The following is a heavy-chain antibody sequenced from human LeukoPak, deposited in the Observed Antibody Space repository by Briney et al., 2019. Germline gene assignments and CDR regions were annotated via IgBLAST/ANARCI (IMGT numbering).Heavy chain of an antibody. CDR1: GYTFTSYG. J-gene: IGHJ4*02. V-gene: IGHV1-18*04. CDR2: ISAYNGNT. Sequence: AASVKVSRKASGYTFTSYGISWVRQAPGQGLEWMGWISAYNGNTNYAQKLQGRVTMTTDTSTSTAYMELRSLRSDDTAVYYCARGRITIFGVVTPHFDYWGQGTLVTVSS. CDR3: ARGRITIFGVVTPHFDY. D-gene: IGHD3-3*01.